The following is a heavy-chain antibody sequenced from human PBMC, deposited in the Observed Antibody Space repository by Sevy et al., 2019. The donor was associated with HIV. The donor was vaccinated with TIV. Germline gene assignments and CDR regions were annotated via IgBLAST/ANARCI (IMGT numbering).Heavy chain of an antibody. CDR1: GGSVSSGSYY. D-gene: IGHD1-26*01. J-gene: IGHJ6*02. CDR2: IYYSGST. CDR3: ARGASGSYYYYYGMDV. V-gene: IGHV4-61*01. Sequence: SETLSLTCTVSGGSVSSGSYYWSWIRQPPGKGLEWIGYIYYSGSTNYNPSLKSRVTISVDTSKNHFSLKLSSVTAADTAVYYCARGASGSYYYYYGMDVWGQGTTVTVSS.